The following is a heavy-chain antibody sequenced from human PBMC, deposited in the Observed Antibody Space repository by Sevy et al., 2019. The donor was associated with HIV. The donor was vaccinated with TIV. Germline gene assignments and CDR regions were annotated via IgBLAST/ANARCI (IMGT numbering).Heavy chain of an antibody. Sequence: GGSLRLSCAASGFTFSSYGMHWVRQAPGKGLEWVAVIWYDGSNKYYADSVKGRFTISRDNSKNTLYLQMNSLRAEDTAVYYCARGKWVPTRTSIAVAGTVPDYWGQGTLVTVSS. CDR1: GFTFSSYG. CDR3: ARGKWVPTRTSIAVAGTVPDY. J-gene: IGHJ4*02. CDR2: IWYDGSNK. V-gene: IGHV3-33*01. D-gene: IGHD6-19*01.